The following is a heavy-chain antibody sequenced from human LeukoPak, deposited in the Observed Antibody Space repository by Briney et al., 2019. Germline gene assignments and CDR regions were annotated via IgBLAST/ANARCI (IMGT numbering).Heavy chain of an antibody. CDR3: AKGTLAGYFLGY. V-gene: IGHV3-23*01. D-gene: IGHD3-9*01. Sequence: GGSLRLSCAASGFTFSSYAMSWVRQAPGKGLEWVSTISDSGGDTYYADSVEGRFTISRDNTYNTLSMQMHSLGAEDTALYYCAKGTLAGYFLGYWGQGTLVTVSS. CDR1: GFTFSSYA. CDR2: ISDSGGDT. J-gene: IGHJ4*02.